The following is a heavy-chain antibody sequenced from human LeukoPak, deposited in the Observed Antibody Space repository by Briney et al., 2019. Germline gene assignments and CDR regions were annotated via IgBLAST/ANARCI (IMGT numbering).Heavy chain of an antibody. CDR3: AKVAGPFDY. CDR1: GGSISSYS. D-gene: IGHD3-10*01. J-gene: IGHJ4*02. V-gene: IGHV4-59*01. Sequence: PSGTLSLTCTVSGGSISSYSWSWVRQPPGKGLEWIGYIHYSGSTNYSPSLKSRVTISLDTSENQFSLKLSSVNAADTAVYYCAKVAGPFDYWGQGTLVTVSS. CDR2: IHYSGST.